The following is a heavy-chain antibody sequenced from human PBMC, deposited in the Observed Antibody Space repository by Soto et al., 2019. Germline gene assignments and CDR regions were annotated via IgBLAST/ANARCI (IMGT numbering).Heavy chain of an antibody. J-gene: IGHJ6*03. D-gene: IGHD2-15*01. CDR2: ISAYNGNT. CDR1: GYTFTSYG. V-gene: IGHV1-18*01. Sequence: EASVKVSCKASGYTFTSYGISLVRQAPGQGLEWMGWISAYNGNTNYAQKLQGRVTMTTDTSTSTAYMELRSLRSDDTAVYYCARSGYCSGGSCFYYYYYMDVWGKGTTVTVSS. CDR3: ARSGYCSGGSCFYYYYYMDV.